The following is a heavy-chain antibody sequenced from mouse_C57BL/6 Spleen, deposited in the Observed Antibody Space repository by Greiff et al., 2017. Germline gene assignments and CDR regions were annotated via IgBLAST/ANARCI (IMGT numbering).Heavy chain of an antibody. D-gene: IGHD2-4*01. CDR2: INPSNGGT. CDR1: GYTFTDYY. Sequence: VQLQQSGPELVKPGASVKISCKASGYTFTDYYMNWVKQSHGKSLEWIGDINPSNGGTSYNQKFKGKATLTVDKSSSTAYMELRSLTSEDSAVYYCAYYDYDEEGFRYWAIDCRGQGTSVTVAS. V-gene: IGHV1-26*01. J-gene: IGHJ4*01. CDR3: AYYDYDEEGFRYWAIDC.